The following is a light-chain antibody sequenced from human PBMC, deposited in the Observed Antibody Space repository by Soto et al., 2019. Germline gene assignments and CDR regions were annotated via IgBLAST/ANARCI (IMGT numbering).Light chain of an antibody. J-gene: IGKJ5*01. CDR3: QQYNNWPHIT. CDR1: QSVSSN. V-gene: IGKV3-15*01. CDR2: GAS. Sequence: EIVMTQSPATLSVSPGERATLSRRASQSVSSNLAWYQQKPGQAPRLLIYGASTRATGTPARFSGSGSGTEFTLTISSLQSEDFAVYYCQQYNNWPHITFGQGTRLEIK.